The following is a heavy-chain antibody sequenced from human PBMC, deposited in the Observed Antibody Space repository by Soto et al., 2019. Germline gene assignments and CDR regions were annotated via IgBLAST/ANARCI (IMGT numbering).Heavy chain of an antibody. CDR2: ILAIFGTA. CDR1: GGAFSKYA. CDR3: AAPDSSGYYQVFDY. J-gene: IGHJ4*02. D-gene: IGHD3-22*01. V-gene: IGHV1-69*01. Sequence: QVQLVQSGAELKKPGSSVKVSCTASGGAFSKYAISWVRQAPGQGLEWMGGILAIFGTAHYAQKFQGRVSMTADESTSTVYMELRNLTSDDSAVYFCAAPDSSGYYQVFDYWGQGTLVSVSS.